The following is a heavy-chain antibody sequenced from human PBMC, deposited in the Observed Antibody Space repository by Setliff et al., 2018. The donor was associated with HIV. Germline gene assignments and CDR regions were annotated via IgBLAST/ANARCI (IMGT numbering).Heavy chain of an antibody. Sequence: ASVKVSCKASGGTFSSYAFNWVRQAPGQGLEWMGGSDPEDGNKMYAQKLQGRVTMTEDTSTDTAYMELSSLRSEDTAVYYCASSTADYLSIYYWGQGTLVTVSS. V-gene: IGHV1-24*01. J-gene: IGHJ4*02. CDR3: ASSTADYLSIYY. CDR2: SDPEDGNK. D-gene: IGHD7-27*01. CDR1: GGTFSSYA.